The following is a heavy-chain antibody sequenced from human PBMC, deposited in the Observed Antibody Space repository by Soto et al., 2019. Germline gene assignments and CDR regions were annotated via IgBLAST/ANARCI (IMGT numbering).Heavy chain of an antibody. Sequence: SQTLSLTCAISGDSVSSNSAAWNWIRQSPSRGLEWLGRTYYRSKWYNDYAVSVKSRITINPDTSKNQFSLQLNSVTPEDTAVYYCARGYCSGGSCFYYYGMDVWAQGTTVTVSS. CDR2: TYYRSKWYN. V-gene: IGHV6-1*01. J-gene: IGHJ6*02. CDR1: GDSVSSNSAA. D-gene: IGHD2-15*01. CDR3: ARGYCSGGSCFYYYGMDV.